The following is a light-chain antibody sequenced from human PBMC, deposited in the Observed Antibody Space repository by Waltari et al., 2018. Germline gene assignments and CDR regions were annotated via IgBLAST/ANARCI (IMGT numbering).Light chain of an antibody. V-gene: IGKV1-39*01. J-gene: IGKJ2*01. Sequence: DIHMTQSPSSLSASVGDRVTITCRASQSISSYLNGYQQKPGKAPKLLIYAASSLQSGVPSRFSGSGSGTDFTLTISSLQPEDFATYYCQQSYSTPPVTFGQGTKLEIK. CDR2: AAS. CDR3: QQSYSTPPVT. CDR1: QSISSY.